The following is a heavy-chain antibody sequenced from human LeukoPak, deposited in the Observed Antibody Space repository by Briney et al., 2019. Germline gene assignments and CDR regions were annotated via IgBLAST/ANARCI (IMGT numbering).Heavy chain of an antibody. J-gene: IGHJ6*02. CDR1: GGSISSSSYY. D-gene: IGHD3-22*01. V-gene: IGHV4-61*01. Sequence: PSETLSLTCTVSGGSISSSSYYWSWIRQPPGKGLEWIGYIYYSGSTNYNPSLKSRVTISVDTSKNQFSLKLSSVTAADTAVYYCARVRYYYDSSGYYRPYYYYGMDVWGQGTTVTVSS. CDR3: ARVRYYYDSSGYYRPYYYYGMDV. CDR2: IYYSGST.